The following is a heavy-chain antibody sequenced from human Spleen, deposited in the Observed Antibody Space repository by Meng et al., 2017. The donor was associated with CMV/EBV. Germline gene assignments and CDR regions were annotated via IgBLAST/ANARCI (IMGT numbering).Heavy chain of an antibody. CDR1: GGIFNDYA. D-gene: IGHD6-19*01. V-gene: IGHV1-69*05. J-gene: IGHJ4*02. CDR3: ANDGRYGSGWFFDS. Sequence: KASGGIFNDYAITWVRQAPGQGLEWMGGIIVISGTTDYAQKFYSRLTITTDGSTSTVYMELSGLTSDDTAVYYCANDGRYGSGWFFDSWGPGTLVTVSS. CDR2: IIVISGTT.